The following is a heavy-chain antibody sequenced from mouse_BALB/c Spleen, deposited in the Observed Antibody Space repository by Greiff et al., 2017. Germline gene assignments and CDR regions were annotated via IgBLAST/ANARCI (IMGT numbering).Heavy chain of an antibody. V-gene: IGHV5-6-5*01. Sequence: DVQLVESGGGLVKPGGSLKLSCAASGFTFSSYAMSWVRQTPEKRLEWVASISSGGSTYYPDSVKGRFTISRDNARNILYLQMSSLRSEDTAMYYCARWLLRESAMDYWGQGTSVTVSS. J-gene: IGHJ4*01. D-gene: IGHD2-3*01. CDR1: GFTFSSYA. CDR3: ARWLLRESAMDY. CDR2: ISSGGST.